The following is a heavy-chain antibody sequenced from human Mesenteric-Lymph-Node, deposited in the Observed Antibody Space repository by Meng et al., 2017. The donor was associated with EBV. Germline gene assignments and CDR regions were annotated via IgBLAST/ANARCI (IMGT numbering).Heavy chain of an antibody. D-gene: IGHD3-10*01. CDR2: INHSGST. Sequence: VQIRQWGAGLLKPPETLSLTCAVHGGSVRDYFWTWIRQAPGKGLEWVGEINHSGSTKYNPSLKSQVTISVDTSKNQISLNLNSVTAADTAVYYCARPRIRYGSGSYYYWGQGTLVTVSS. CDR3: ARPRIRYGSGSYYY. CDR1: GGSVRDYF. J-gene: IGHJ4*02. V-gene: IGHV4-34*01.